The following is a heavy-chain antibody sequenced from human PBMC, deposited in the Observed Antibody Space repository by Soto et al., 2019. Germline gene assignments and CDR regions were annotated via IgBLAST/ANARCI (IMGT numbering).Heavy chain of an antibody. Sequence: GGSLRLSCAASGFTFSSYSMNWVRQAPGKGLEWVSYISSSSSTIYYADSVKGRFTISRDDSKDTLYLQMNSLRAEDTAIYYCAKTHYDILDSLGQGTLVTVSS. V-gene: IGHV3-48*01. CDR2: ISSSSSTI. D-gene: IGHD3-9*01. CDR3: AKTHYDILDS. CDR1: GFTFSSYS. J-gene: IGHJ4*02.